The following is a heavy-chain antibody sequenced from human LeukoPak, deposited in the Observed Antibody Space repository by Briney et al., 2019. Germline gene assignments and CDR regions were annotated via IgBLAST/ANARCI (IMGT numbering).Heavy chain of an antibody. CDR2: AYYTGGT. Sequence: SETLSLTCTVSGGSMSTHYWSWVRQTPGKELEWIGHAYYTGGTTYNPSLKSPVSISVDAANNQFSLQLLSVTAADTAIYYCARIYVVYYGSESYHYYFDYWGLGTLVTVSS. CDR1: GGSMSTHY. CDR3: ARIYVVYYGSESYHYYFDY. V-gene: IGHV4-59*11. D-gene: IGHD3-10*01. J-gene: IGHJ4*02.